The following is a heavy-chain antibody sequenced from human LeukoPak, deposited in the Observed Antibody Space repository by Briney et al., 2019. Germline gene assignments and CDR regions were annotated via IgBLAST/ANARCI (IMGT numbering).Heavy chain of an antibody. CDR3: ARDFSDYGDYPYYYFDY. J-gene: IGHJ4*02. V-gene: IGHV3-30*04. D-gene: IGHD4-17*01. CDR1: GFTFSSYA. Sequence: PGGSLRLSCAASGFTFSSYAMHWVRQAPGQGLEWVAVISYDGSNKYYADSVKGRFTISRDNSKNTLYLQMNSLRAEDTAVYYCARDFSDYGDYPYYYFDYWGQGTLVTVSS. CDR2: ISYDGSNK.